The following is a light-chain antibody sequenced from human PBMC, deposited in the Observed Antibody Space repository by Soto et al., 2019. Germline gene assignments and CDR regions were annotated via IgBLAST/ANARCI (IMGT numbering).Light chain of an antibody. CDR1: TGPRTSGFY. CDR2: STT. J-gene: IGLJ1*01. CDR3: LLDDGGDLV. Sequence: LVAQGPSLTVSPGWTVTLTCAPITGPRTSGFYPHWVQQKPGQAPRTLIYSTTNKHSWTPARFPGSLLGGKAALTLSGVQPEDEAASYGLLDDGGDLVFGAG. V-gene: IGLV7-43*01.